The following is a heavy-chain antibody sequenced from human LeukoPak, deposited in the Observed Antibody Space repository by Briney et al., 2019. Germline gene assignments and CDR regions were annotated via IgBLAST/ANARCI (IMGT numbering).Heavy chain of an antibody. D-gene: IGHD6-25*01. J-gene: IGHJ4*02. Sequence: GGSLRLSCAASGFTFNDYYMTWIRQAPGKGLEWVSYISSTGSYTIFADSVKGRFTISRDNAKNSLYLQMSNLRAEDTALYYCARQQTRAATGGFDFWGQGTLVTVSS. V-gene: IGHV3-11*06. CDR3: ARQQTRAATGGFDF. CDR2: ISSTGSYT. CDR1: GFTFNDYY.